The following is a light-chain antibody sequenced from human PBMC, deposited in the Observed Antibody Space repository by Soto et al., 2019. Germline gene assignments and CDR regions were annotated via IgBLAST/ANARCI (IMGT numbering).Light chain of an antibody. CDR3: QQYDSYPLS. CDR2: KAS. J-gene: IGKJ4*01. CDR1: RSINSW. V-gene: IGKV1-5*03. Sequence: DIQMTQSPSTLSASVGDRVTITCRASRSINSWLAWYQQKPGKAPKLLIYKASTLESGVPSRFSGSGSGTEFTLTINSLQPDDFATYYCQQYDSYPLSFGGGTKVEIK.